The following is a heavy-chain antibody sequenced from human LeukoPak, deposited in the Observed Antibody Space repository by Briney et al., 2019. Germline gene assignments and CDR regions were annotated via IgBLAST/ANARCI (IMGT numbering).Heavy chain of an antibody. CDR2: TYYRSKWNN. CDR1: GDSVSSNSAA. CDR3: ARDWDGYNTFDS. V-gene: IGHV6-1*01. Sequence: SQTLSLTCATSGDSVSSNSAAWNWIRQSPSRGLEWLGRTYYRSKWNNDYAIFVKSRIIINPDTSKNQFSLQLNSVTPEDTAVYYSARDWDGYNTFDSWGQGTLVTVSS. D-gene: IGHD5-24*01. J-gene: IGHJ4*02.